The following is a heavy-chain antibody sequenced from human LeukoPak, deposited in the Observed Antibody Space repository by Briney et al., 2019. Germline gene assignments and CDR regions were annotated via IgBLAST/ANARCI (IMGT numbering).Heavy chain of an antibody. CDR2: ISDNGRNI. CDR1: GFTFSDHY. J-gene: IGHJ4*02. D-gene: IGHD6-19*01. CDR3: ARVNSSGLTYYFDY. Sequence: GGSLRLSCAVSGFTFSDHYMGWIRQAPGKGLEWLSYISDNGRNIYYADSVKGRFTISRDNAKNSLYLQMNRLRAEDTAVYYCARVNSSGLTYYFDYWGQGTLVTVSS. V-gene: IGHV3-11*04.